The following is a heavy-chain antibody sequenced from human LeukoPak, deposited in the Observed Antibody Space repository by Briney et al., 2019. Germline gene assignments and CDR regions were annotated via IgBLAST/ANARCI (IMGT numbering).Heavy chain of an antibody. Sequence: PGRSLRLSCAASGFTFSSYGMHWVRQAPGKGLEWVAVIWYDGSNKYYADSVKGRFTISRDNSKNTLYLQMNSLRAEDTAVYYCARAPPDYGRSGSYWYFDLWGRGTLVTVSS. CDR2: IWYDGSNK. D-gene: IGHD4-17*01. V-gene: IGHV3-33*01. J-gene: IGHJ2*01. CDR1: GFTFSSYG. CDR3: ARAPPDYGRSGSYWYFDL.